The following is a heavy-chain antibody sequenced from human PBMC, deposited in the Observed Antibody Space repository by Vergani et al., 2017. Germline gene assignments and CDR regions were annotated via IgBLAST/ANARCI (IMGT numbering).Heavy chain of an antibody. CDR1: GESFSSFY. CDR3: ARGRGGYYYYMDV. V-gene: IGHV4-34*02. D-gene: IGHD3-16*01. CDR2: INNDGHT. J-gene: IGHJ6*03. Sequence: QVQLQQWGAGVVKPSGTLSLTCAVFGESFSSFYWSWIRQPPGKGLEWIGEINNDGHTNYNPSLESRVTVSRDTAKNQFSLKLSSVTAADTAVYYCARGRGGYYYYMDVWGKGTTVTVSS.